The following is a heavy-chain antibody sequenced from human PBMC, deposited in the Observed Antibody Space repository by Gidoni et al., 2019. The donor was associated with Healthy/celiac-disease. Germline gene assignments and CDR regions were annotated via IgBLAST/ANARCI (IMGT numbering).Heavy chain of an antibody. CDR2: ISGSGGST. Sequence: EVQLLASWGGLVPPGGSLRLPCAASGFTFRSYAMSWVRQAPGKGLEWVSAISGSGGSTYYADSVKGRFTISRDNSKNTLYLQMNSLRAEDTAVYYCAKVWLNLPLRGYFDYWGQGTLVTVSS. D-gene: IGHD3-10*01. CDR3: AKVWLNLPLRGYFDY. J-gene: IGHJ4*02. CDR1: GFTFRSYA. V-gene: IGHV3-23*01.